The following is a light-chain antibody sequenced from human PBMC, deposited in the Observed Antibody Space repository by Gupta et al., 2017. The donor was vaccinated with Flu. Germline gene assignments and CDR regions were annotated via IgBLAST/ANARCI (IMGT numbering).Light chain of an antibody. CDR1: SSDVGGYNY. V-gene: IGLV2-14*01. J-gene: IGLJ1*01. CDR3: SSYTSSSTQYV. CDR2: EVS. Sequence: QSALPQPASVSGSPGQSITISCTGTSSDVGGYNYVSWYQQHPGKAPKLMIYEVSNRPSGVSNRFSGSKSGNTASLTISGLQAEDEADYYCSSYTSSSTQYVFGTGTKVTVL.